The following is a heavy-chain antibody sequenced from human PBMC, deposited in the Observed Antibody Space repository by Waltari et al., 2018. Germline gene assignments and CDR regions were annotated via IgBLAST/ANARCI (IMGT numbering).Heavy chain of an antibody. CDR1: GGSISSGSYY. J-gene: IGHJ4*02. CDR3: AREEGWELPTRYFDY. CDR2: IYASGGT. Sequence: QVQLQESGPGLVKPSQTLSLTCTVSGGSISSGSYYWSWIRQPAGKGLEWIGRIYASGGTNYNPSLKSRGTISVDTSKNQFSLKLSSVTAADTAVYYCAREEGWELPTRYFDYWGQGTLVTVSS. D-gene: IGHD1-26*01. V-gene: IGHV4-61*02.